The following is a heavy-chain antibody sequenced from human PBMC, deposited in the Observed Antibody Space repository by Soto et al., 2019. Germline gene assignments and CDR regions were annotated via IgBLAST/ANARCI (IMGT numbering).Heavy chain of an antibody. CDR2: ISGSGGST. Sequence: GGSLRLSCAASGFTFSSYAMSWVRQAPGKGLEWVSAISGSGGSTYYADSVKGRFTISRDNSKNTLYLQMNSLRAEDTAVYYCAKNGDVDTAMVVWSYYFDYWGQGTLVTVSS. V-gene: IGHV3-23*01. CDR1: GFTFSSYA. CDR3: AKNGDVDTAMVVWSYYFDY. J-gene: IGHJ4*02. D-gene: IGHD5-18*01.